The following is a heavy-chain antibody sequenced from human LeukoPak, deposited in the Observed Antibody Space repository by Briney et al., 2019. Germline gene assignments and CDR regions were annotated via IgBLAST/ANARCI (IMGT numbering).Heavy chain of an antibody. CDR3: ARGSGRDIVVVPAAWLDY. CDR2: INHSGST. CDR1: GGSFSGYY. J-gene: IGHJ4*02. Sequence: SETLSLTCAVYGGSFSGYYWSWIRQPPGKGLEWIGEINHSGSTNYNPSLKSRVTISVDTSKNQFSLKLSSVTAADTAVYYCARGSGRDIVVVPAAWLDYWGQGTLVTVSS. D-gene: IGHD2-2*01. V-gene: IGHV4-34*01.